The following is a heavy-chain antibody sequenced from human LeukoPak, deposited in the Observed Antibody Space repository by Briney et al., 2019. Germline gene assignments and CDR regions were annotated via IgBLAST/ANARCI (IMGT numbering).Heavy chain of an antibody. J-gene: IGHJ4*02. Sequence: ASVKVSCKASGYTFTSYGISWVRQAPGRGLEWMGWISAYNGNTNYAQKLQGRVTMTTDTSTSTAYMELRSLRSDDTAVYYCARTPGDYGDYVKVDYWGQGTLVTVSS. CDR1: GYTFTSYG. CDR2: ISAYNGNT. CDR3: ARTPGDYGDYVKVDY. D-gene: IGHD4-17*01. V-gene: IGHV1-18*01.